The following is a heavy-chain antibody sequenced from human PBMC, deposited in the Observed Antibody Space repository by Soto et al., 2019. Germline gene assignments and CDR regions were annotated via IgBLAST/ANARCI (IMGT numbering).Heavy chain of an antibody. V-gene: IGHV4-30-4*01. CDR2: IYYSGST. D-gene: IGHD2-15*01. CDR1: GRSISSVNYY. Sequence: PSETLSLTCTVSGRSISSVNYYWSWIRQPPGKGLEWIGYIYYSGSTYYNKSLRSRVTISVDTSKNQYSLKLSSVTAADTAVYYCARYGSGECNRGSCYSPFDYWGQGTLVTVSS. CDR3: ARYGSGECNRGSCYSPFDY. J-gene: IGHJ4*02.